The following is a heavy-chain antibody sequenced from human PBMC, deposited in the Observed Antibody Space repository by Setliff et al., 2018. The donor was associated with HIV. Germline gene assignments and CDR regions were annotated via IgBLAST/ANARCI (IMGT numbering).Heavy chain of an antibody. CDR3: VRDMSVKHFSDTTSRTAVYYFDY. J-gene: IGHJ4*02. V-gene: IGHV1-8*01. Sequence: ASVKVSCKASGGTFSSQDINWVRQATGQGLEWMGWMNPNSGNTGYAPKFQGRVTMTRNTSISTAYMELSSLRAEDTAVYYCVRDMSVKHFSDTTSRTAVYYFDYWGQGTLVTVSS. CDR2: MNPNSGNT. CDR1: GGTFSSQD. D-gene: IGHD3-3*02.